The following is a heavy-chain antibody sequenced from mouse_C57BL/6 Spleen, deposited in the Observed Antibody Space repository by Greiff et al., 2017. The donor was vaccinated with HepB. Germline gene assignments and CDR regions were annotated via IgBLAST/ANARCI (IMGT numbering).Heavy chain of an antibody. D-gene: IGHD2-3*01. Sequence: QVQLQQPGAELVRPGSSVKLSCKASGYTFTSYWMHWVKQRPIQGLEWIGNIDPSDSETHYNQKFKDKATLTVDKSSSTAYMQLSSLTSEDSAVYDWASGGGGYSPFAYWGQGTLVTVSA. V-gene: IGHV1-52*01. CDR3: ASGGGGYSPFAY. CDR1: GYTFTSYW. CDR2: IDPSDSET. J-gene: IGHJ3*01.